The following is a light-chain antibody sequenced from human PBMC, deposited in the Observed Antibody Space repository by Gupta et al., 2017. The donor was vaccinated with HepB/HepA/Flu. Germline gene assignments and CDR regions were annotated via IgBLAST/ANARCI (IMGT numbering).Light chain of an antibody. J-gene: IGLJ3*02. V-gene: IGLV1-44*01. CDR2: NNI. CDR1: SSNIGSNT. Sequence: QSVLTQPPSASGTPGQRVTISCSGSSSNIGSNTVTWYQQLPGPAPKLLIYNNIHRPSAVPDRFSGSKSGASASLAISGLQSEDEADYYCATWDDSLNAWVFGGGTKLTVL. CDR3: ATWDDSLNAWV.